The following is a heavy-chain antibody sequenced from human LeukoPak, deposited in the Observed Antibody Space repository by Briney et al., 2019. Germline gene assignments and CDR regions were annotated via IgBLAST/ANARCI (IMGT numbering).Heavy chain of an antibody. CDR1: GYRFTSDW. CDR3: ARLSDYDILTGYFINGMDV. V-gene: IGHV5-51*01. J-gene: IGHJ6*02. Sequence: GGSLKISCKGSGYRFTSDWIGWVRQMPGKGLKWMGIIYPGNSDTRYSPSFQGQVTISADKSISTAYLQWSSLKASDTAMYYCARLSDYDILTGYFINGMDVWGQGTTVTVSS. D-gene: IGHD3-9*01. CDR2: IYPGNSDT.